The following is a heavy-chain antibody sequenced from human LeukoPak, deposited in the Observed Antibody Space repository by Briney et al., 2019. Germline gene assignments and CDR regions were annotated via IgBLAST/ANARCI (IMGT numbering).Heavy chain of an antibody. CDR2: IYYSGST. CDR1: GGSISRYY. Sequence: SETLSLTCTVSGGSISRYYWSWIRQPPGKGLECIGYIYYSGSTNYNPSLKSRVTTSLDTSKNQFSLKLSSVTAADTAVYYCARVVQLTPPPSYYYYYYMDVWGKGTTVTVSS. D-gene: IGHD6-6*01. V-gene: IGHV4-59*01. J-gene: IGHJ6*03. CDR3: ARVVQLTPPPSYYYYYYMDV.